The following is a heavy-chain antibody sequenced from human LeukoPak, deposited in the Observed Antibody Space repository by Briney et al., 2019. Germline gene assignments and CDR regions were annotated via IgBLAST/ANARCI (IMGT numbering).Heavy chain of an antibody. Sequence: GESLKISCKGSGYSFASFWIGWVRQMPGKGLEWMGIIYPGDSDTRYSPSFQGQVTISADKSINTAYLQWSSLKASDTAMYYCASLRSYSDAFDIWGQGTMVTVSS. D-gene: IGHD2-21*01. CDR1: GYSFASFW. V-gene: IGHV5-51*01. CDR2: IYPGDSDT. CDR3: ASLRSYSDAFDI. J-gene: IGHJ3*02.